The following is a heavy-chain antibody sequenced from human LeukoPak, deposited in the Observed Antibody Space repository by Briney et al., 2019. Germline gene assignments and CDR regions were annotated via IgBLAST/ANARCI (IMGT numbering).Heavy chain of an antibody. CDR1: GGSISSYY. CDR2: IYYSGST. CDR3: ARQRDYYYDSSGSQTGGAFDI. J-gene: IGHJ3*02. V-gene: IGHV4-59*08. Sequence: SETLSLTCTVSGGSISSYYWSWIRQPPGKGLEWIGHIYYSGSTNYNPSLKSQVTISVDTSKNQFSLKLSSVTAADTAVYYCARQRDYYYDSSGSQTGGAFDIWGQGTMVTVSS. D-gene: IGHD3-22*01.